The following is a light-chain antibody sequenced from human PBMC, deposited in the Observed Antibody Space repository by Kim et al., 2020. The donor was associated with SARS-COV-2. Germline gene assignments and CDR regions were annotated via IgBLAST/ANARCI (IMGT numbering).Light chain of an antibody. CDR3: SSYAGTYRLI. CDR1: SGDVGGYNH. V-gene: IGLV2-11*01. Sequence: QSALTQPRSVSGSPGQSVTISCTGTSGDVGGYNHVSWHQQHPGKAPKLVIFDVSQRPAGVPDRFSASKSGNTASLTISGLQAEDEADYYCSSYAGTYRLIFGGGTQLTVL. J-gene: IGLJ2*01. CDR2: DVS.